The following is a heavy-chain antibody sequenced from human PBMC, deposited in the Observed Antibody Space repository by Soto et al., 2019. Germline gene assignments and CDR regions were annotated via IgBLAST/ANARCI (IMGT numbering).Heavy chain of an antibody. CDR2: ISGRDGNI. V-gene: IGHV3-11*01. CDR3: AGDQGPNYMAV. J-gene: IGHJ6*03. CDR1: GFTFSDSF. Sequence: GGSLRLSCAASGFTFSDSFMSWSRQTPGKGLEWLSYISGRDGNIYYADSVRGRFTISRDNAKNSVYLQMNSLRAEDTAVYYCAGDQGPNYMAVWGKGTTVTGSS.